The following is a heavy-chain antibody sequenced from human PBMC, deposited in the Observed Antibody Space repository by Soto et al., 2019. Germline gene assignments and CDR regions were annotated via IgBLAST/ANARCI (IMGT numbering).Heavy chain of an antibody. CDR2: ISHSGIT. CDR3: ARVLRGWFDP. V-gene: IGHV4-4*02. J-gene: IGHJ5*02. Sequence: KPSETLSLTCAVSGGSITSANWWTWVRQPPGGGLEWIGEISHSGITNYKASLKSRVTMSVDKTKNDVSLKLTSVTAADTDVYYCARVLRGWFDPWGQGTPVTVSS. CDR1: GGSITSANW.